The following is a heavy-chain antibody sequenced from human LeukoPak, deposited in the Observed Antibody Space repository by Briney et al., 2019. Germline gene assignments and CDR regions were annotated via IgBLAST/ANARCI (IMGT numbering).Heavy chain of an antibody. V-gene: IGHV1-46*01. CDR2: INPSGGST. CDR1: GYAFTSYY. Sequence: ASVKVSCKASGYAFTSYYMHWVRQAPGQGLEWMGIINPSGGSTSYAQKFQGRVTMTRDTSTSTVYMELSSLRSEDTAVYYCARDMTGLSDYYYYGMDVWGQGTTVTVSS. CDR3: ARDMTGLSDYYYYGMDV. J-gene: IGHJ6*02. D-gene: IGHD3-16*02.